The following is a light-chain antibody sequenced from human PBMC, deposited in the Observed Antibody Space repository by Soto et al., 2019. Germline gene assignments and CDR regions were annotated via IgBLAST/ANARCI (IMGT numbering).Light chain of an antibody. CDR1: SSDVGGYNY. J-gene: IGLJ1*01. Sequence: QSALTQPASVSGSPGQSITISCTGTSSDVGGYNYVSWYQQHPGKAPKLMIYEVSTRPSGVSHRFSGSKSGNTASLTISGLQAEDEADYYCSSYTSSSTLVFGTGTKLTVL. CDR2: EVS. CDR3: SSYTSSSTLV. V-gene: IGLV2-14*01.